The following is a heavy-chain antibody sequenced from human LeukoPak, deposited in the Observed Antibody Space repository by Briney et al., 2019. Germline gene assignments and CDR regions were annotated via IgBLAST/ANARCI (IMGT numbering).Heavy chain of an antibody. CDR1: GYTFTGYY. D-gene: IGHD3-10*01. CDR2: INPNGGGT. Sequence: GASVKFSCKASGYTFTGYYMHWARQAPGQGLEWMGWINPNGGGTNYAQKFQGRVTMTTDTSISTAYMELGGLRYDDTAVYYCARVSSSGDYYDNWGQGTLVTVSS. J-gene: IGHJ4*02. V-gene: IGHV1-2*02. CDR3: ARVSSSGDYYDN.